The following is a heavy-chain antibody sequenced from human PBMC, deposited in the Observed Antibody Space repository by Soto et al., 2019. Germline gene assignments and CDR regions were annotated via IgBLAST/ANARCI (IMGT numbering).Heavy chain of an antibody. CDR1: GFTFSNYY. D-gene: IGHD6-19*01. V-gene: IGHV3-11*01. CDR2: ISSREVTV. Sequence: GGSLRLSCAASGFTFSNYYMTWIRQAPGKGLECLSYISSREVTVYYADSVKGRFTISRGNTKNSPYLQMTTLRDEDTAVYYCARVSASGWHVNGRDYFDSWGQGTLVTVSS. J-gene: IGHJ4*02. CDR3: ARVSASGWHVNGRDYFDS.